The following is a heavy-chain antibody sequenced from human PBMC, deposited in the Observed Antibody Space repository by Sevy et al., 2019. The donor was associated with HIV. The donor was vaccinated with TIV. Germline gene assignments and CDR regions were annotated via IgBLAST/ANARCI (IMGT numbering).Heavy chain of an antibody. Sequence: ASVKVSCKASGYTFTGYYMHWVRQAPGQGLEWMGRINPNSGGTNYAQKFQGRVTMTRDTSISTAYMELSRLRSDDTAVYYCARDGPGPSRSFDYRGQGTLVTVSS. CDR2: INPNSGGT. V-gene: IGHV1-2*06. CDR3: ARDGPGPSRSFDY. CDR1: GYTFTGYY. J-gene: IGHJ4*02.